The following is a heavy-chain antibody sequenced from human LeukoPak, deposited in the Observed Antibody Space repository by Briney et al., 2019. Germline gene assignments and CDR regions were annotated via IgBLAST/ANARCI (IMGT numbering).Heavy chain of an antibody. CDR2: ISGSGGST. CDR1: GFTFSSYA. Sequence: GGSLRLSCAASGFTFSSYAMSWVRQAPGKGLEWVSAISGSGGSTYYADSVKGRFTISRDNSKNTLYLQMNSLRADDTAVYYCAREHNSGSYTYFDYWGQGTLVTVSS. CDR3: AREHNSGSYTYFDY. J-gene: IGHJ4*02. V-gene: IGHV3-23*01. D-gene: IGHD1-26*01.